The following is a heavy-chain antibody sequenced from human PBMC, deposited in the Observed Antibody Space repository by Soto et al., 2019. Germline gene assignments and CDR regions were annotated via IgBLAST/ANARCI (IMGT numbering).Heavy chain of an antibody. J-gene: IGHJ4*02. CDR2: ITGSGDKT. V-gene: IGHV3-23*01. Sequence: RRLSCADSGFRFSSYSMSWVRQAPGKGLEWVSAITGSGDKTYYADSVKGRFTISRDNSKKTHYLQMSSLRAEDSAINYCATMDGYFQFWGQGTLVTVSS. CDR3: ATMDGYFQF. D-gene: IGHD4-17*01. CDR1: GFRFSSYS.